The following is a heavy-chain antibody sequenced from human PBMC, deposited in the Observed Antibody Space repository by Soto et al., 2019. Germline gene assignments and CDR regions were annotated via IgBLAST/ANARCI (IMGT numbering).Heavy chain of an antibody. Sequence: QVRLQESGPGLVKPSQTLSLTCTVSGDSISSRDYYWSWIRQPPGKGLEWIGYVYNIANTFYNPPLTPPVTAAVATSKNQFSLKLPSVTASDAAVYYCARGSSGVYQSPFGSWGQGTQVTVSS. V-gene: IGHV4-30-4*01. J-gene: IGHJ1*01. CDR3: ARGSSGVYQSPFGS. CDR2: VYNIANT. CDR1: GDSISSRDYY. D-gene: IGHD1-26*01.